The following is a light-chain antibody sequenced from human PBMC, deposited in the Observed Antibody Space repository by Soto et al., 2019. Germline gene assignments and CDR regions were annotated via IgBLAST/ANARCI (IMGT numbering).Light chain of an antibody. CDR1: SSDVGSHNL. Sequence: QSALTQPASASGSPGQSITISCTGTSSDVGSHNLVSWYQQHPGQAPKLMIYEVSKRPLGVSARFSASKSGNTASLTISGLQAEDEADYYCCSDGGSRAVFGGGTQLTVL. CDR3: CSDGGSRAV. V-gene: IGLV2-23*02. J-gene: IGLJ7*01. CDR2: EVS.